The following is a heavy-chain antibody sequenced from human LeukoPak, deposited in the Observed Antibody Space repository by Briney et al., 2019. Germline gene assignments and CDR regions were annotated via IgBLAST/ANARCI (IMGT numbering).Heavy chain of an antibody. CDR2: IYSGGST. CDR1: GVTVSSNH. D-gene: IGHD6-6*01. V-gene: IGHV3-66*01. CDR3: ARDSIAARRGGFDY. J-gene: IGHJ4*02. Sequence: GGSLRLSCAVSGVTVSSNHMSWVRQAPGKGLEWVSAIYSGGSTYYADSVKGRFTISRDNSKNTLYLQMNSLRAEDTAVYYCARDSIAARRGGFDYWGQGTLVTVSS.